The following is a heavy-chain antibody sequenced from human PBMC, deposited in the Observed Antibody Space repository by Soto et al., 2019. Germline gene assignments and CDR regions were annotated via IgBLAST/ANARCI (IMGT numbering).Heavy chain of an antibody. CDR3: ARDGMGYSSGWYYFDY. V-gene: IGHV1-69*06. CDR1: GGTFSSYA. J-gene: IGHJ4*02. D-gene: IGHD6-19*01. Sequence: QVQLVQSGAEVKKPGSSVKVSCKASGGTFSSYAISWVRQAPGQGHEWMGGIIPIFGTANYAQKFQGRVTITADKSTSTAYMELSSLRSEDTAVYYCARDGMGYSSGWYYFDYWGQGTLVTVSS. CDR2: IIPIFGTA.